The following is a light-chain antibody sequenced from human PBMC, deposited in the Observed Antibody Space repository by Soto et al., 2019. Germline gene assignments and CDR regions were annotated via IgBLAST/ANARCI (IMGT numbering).Light chain of an antibody. CDR3: TSWTTSTTMI. CDR2: DVN. V-gene: IGLV2-14*03. J-gene: IGLJ2*01. Sequence: QSVLTQPASVSGSPGQSITISCTGTSSDIGAYNFVSWYQQHPGKAPKLMLYDVNIRTSGVSNRFSGSKSGNTASLTISGLQAEDVADYYCTSWTTSTTMIFGGGTKVTVL. CDR1: SSDIGAYNF.